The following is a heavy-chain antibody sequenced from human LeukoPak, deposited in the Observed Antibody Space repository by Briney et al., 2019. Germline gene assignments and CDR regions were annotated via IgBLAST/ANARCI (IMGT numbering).Heavy chain of an antibody. V-gene: IGHV1-69*13. J-gene: IGHJ4*02. CDR3: ARTRRHRLYGDYFDY. CDR2: IIPIFGTA. D-gene: IGHD2-2*02. CDR1: GGTFSSYA. Sequence: ASVKVSCKASGGTFSSYAISWVRQAPGQGLEWMGGIIPIFGTANYAQKFQGRVTITADESTSTAYMELSSLRSEDTAVYYCARTRRHRLYGDYFDYWGQGTLVTVSS.